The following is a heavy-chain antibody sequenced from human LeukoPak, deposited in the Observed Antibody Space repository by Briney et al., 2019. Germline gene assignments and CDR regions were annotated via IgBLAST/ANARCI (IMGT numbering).Heavy chain of an antibody. D-gene: IGHD5-18*01. V-gene: IGHV3-33*06. CDR3: AKANGYNNGRFDF. Sequence: GGSLRLSCAASGFTFSSYGMHWVRQAPGKGLEWVAVIWYDGKKKYYADSVKGQFTISRDNSKNTLYLQMDSLGAEDTALYYCAKANGYNNGRFDFWGQGILITVSS. J-gene: IGHJ4*02. CDR2: IWYDGKKK. CDR1: GFTFSSYG.